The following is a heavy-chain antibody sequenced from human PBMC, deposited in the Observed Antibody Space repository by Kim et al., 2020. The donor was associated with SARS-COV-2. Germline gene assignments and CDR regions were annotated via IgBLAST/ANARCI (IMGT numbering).Heavy chain of an antibody. V-gene: IGHV5-51*01. CDR3: ARSSGTYDFWSGYYTGWGYYGMDV. CDR2: IYPGDSDT. J-gene: IGHJ6*02. D-gene: IGHD3-3*01. Sequence: GESLKISCKGSGYSFTSYWIGWVRQMPGKGLEWMGIIYPGDSDTRYSPSFQGQVTISADKSISTAYLQWSSLKASDTAMYYCARSSGTYDFWSGYYTGWGYYGMDVWGQGTTVTVSS. CDR1: GYSFTSYW.